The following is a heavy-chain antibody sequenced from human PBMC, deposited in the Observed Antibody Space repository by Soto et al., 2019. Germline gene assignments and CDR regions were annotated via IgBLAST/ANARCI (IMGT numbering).Heavy chain of an antibody. V-gene: IGHV5-51*01. CDR1: GYSFTSYW. J-gene: IGHJ6*03. D-gene: IGHD3-3*01. Sequence: GESLKISCKGSGYSFTSYWIGWVRQMPGKGLEWMGIIYPGDSDTRYSPSFQGQVTISADKSISTAYLQWSSLKASDTAMYYCARRGRFLEWLGGDYYYYYMDVWGKGTTVTVSS. CDR3: ARRGRFLEWLGGDYYYYYMDV. CDR2: IYPGDSDT.